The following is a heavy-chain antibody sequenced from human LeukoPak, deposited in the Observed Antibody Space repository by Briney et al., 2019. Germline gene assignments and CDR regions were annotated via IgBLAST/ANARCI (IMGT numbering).Heavy chain of an antibody. D-gene: IGHD2-2*01. CDR2: IYYSGST. J-gene: IGHJ3*02. CDR3: ASNYCSSTSCYGDAFDI. Sequence: MSSETLSLTCTVSGGSISSYYWSWIRQPPGKGLEWIGYIYYSGSTNYNPSLKSRVTISVDTSKNQFSLKLSSVTAADTAVYYCASNYCSSTSCYGDAFDIWGQGTMVTVSS. V-gene: IGHV4-59*01. CDR1: GGSISSYY.